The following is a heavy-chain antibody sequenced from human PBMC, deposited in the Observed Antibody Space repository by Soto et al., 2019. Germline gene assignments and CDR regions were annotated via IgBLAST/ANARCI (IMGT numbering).Heavy chain of an antibody. V-gene: IGHV1-3*01. D-gene: IGHD1-26*01. CDR1: GYTFTSYA. CDR3: ARGGSLYWYFDL. CDR2: INAGNGNT. Sequence: QVQLVQSGAEVKKPGASVKVSCKASGYTFTSYAMHWVRQAPGQRLEWMGWINAGNGNTKYSQKFQGRVTITRDTSASTANRERGILRSEDTAVYYGARGGSLYWYFDLWGRGTLVTVSS. J-gene: IGHJ2*01.